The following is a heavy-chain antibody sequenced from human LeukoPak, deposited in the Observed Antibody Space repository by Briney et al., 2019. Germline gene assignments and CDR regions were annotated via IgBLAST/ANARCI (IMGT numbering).Heavy chain of an antibody. CDR2: INHSGST. Sequence: SETLSLTCTVSGGSISSSSYYWGWIRQPPGKGLEWIGEINHSGSTNYNPSLKSRVTISVDTSKNQFSLKLSSVTAADTAVYYCARELYSSGYHDAFDIWGQGTMVIVSS. CDR1: GGSISSSSYY. V-gene: IGHV4-39*07. D-gene: IGHD3-22*01. J-gene: IGHJ3*02. CDR3: ARELYSSGYHDAFDI.